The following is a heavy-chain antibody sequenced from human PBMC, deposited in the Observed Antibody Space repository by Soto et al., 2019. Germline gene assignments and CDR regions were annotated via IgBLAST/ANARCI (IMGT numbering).Heavy chain of an antibody. V-gene: IGHV3-33*01. CDR1: GFTFSSFG. D-gene: IGHD3-10*01. J-gene: IGHJ6*02. CDR3: ARAPYSYASGGENGMDV. CDR2: IWYDGSDK. Sequence: QVQLVESGGGVVQPGRSLRLSCAASGFTFSSFGMHWVRQAPGKGLEWVSVIWYDGSDKYYVDSVKGRFTVSRDNSKNTLYLQMNSLRAEDTAVYYCARAPYSYASGGENGMDVWGQGTTVTVSS.